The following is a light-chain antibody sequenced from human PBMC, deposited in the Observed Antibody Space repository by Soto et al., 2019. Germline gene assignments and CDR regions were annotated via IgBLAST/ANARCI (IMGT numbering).Light chain of an antibody. CDR1: QSVASN. CDR3: QQYHNWPPQYT. Sequence: EIVMTQSPASLSMSPGDGATLSCRASQSVASNVAWYQQKPGQGPRLLIHGASTRAVGVPARFRGSGSGTDFTLTISSLQSEDFAVYYCQQYHNWPPQYTFGQGTKLQIK. V-gene: IGKV3-15*01. J-gene: IGKJ2*01. CDR2: GAS.